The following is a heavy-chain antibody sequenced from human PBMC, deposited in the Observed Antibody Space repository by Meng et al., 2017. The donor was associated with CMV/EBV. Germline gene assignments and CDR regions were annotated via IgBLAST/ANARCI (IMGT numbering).Heavy chain of an antibody. V-gene: IGHV3-23*01. Sequence: SGFTFCSYAMSWVRQAPGKGLEWVSAISGSGGSTYYAASVKGRFTISRDNSKNTLYLQMNSLRAEDTAVYYCAKVGGYCSSTSCSDYWGQGTLVTVSS. CDR3: AKVGGYCSSTSCSDY. CDR1: GFTFCSYA. CDR2: ISGSGGST. J-gene: IGHJ4*02. D-gene: IGHD2-2*01.